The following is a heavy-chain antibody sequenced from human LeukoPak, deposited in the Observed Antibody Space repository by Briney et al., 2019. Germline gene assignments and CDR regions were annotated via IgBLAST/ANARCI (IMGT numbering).Heavy chain of an antibody. V-gene: IGHV4-59*12. Sequence: PSETLSLTCTVSGGSTSAFYWSWIRQPPGKGLEWLGELSYSGTTNYNPSLKSRVTMSLDTSKNQFSLKLSSVTAANTAVYYCARDRGWELPDYYYYYMDVWGKGTTVTISS. CDR3: ARDRGWELPDYYYYYMDV. D-gene: IGHD1-26*01. J-gene: IGHJ6*03. CDR2: LSYSGTT. CDR1: GGSTSAFY.